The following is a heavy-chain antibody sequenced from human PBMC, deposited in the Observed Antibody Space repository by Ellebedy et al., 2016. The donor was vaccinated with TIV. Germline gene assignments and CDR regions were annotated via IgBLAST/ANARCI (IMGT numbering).Heavy chain of an antibody. CDR2: INPSSGST. CDR3: ARARSSGWLHTPDY. Sequence: AASVKVSCKASGYTFSNYSVHWVRQAPGQGLEWMGIINPSSGSTTYAQKLQGRLTMTRDTSTSTVYMELSSLRSEDTAVYYCARARSSGWLHTPDYWGQGLLVTVSS. CDR1: GYTFSNYS. J-gene: IGHJ4*02. D-gene: IGHD6-19*01. V-gene: IGHV1-46*04.